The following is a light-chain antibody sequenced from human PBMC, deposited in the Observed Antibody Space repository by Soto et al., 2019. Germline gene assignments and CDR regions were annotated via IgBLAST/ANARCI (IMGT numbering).Light chain of an antibody. Sequence: QSALTQPPPVSGAPGQRVTISCTGTSSDVGGYNYVSWYQQHPGKAPKLMIYEVSNRPSGVSNRFSGSKSGNTASLTISGLQAEDEADYYCSSYTSSSTLFGGGTKVTVL. V-gene: IGLV2-14*01. CDR2: EVS. J-gene: IGLJ2*01. CDR3: SSYTSSSTL. CDR1: SSDVGGYNY.